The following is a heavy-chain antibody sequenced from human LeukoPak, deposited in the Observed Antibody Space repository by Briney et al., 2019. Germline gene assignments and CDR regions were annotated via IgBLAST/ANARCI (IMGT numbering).Heavy chain of an antibody. CDR3: ARGLGIAAADNWFDP. Sequence: SVKVSCKASGGTFSSYAISWVRQAPGQGLEWMGGIIPIFGTANYAQKFQGRVTITADESTSTAYIELSSLRSEDTAVYYCARGLGIAAADNWFDPWGQGTLVTVSS. J-gene: IGHJ5*02. CDR2: IIPIFGTA. V-gene: IGHV1-69*01. CDR1: GGTFSSYA. D-gene: IGHD6-13*01.